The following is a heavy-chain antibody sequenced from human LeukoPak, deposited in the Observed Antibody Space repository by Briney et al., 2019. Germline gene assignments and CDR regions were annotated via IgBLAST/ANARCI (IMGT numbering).Heavy chain of an antibody. CDR1: GFTFSRYW. CDR3: ARERYYSFDP. J-gene: IGHJ5*02. V-gene: IGHV3-21*01. D-gene: IGHD1-26*01. CDR2: ISSSSSYI. Sequence: PGGSLRLSCAASGFTFSRYWMSWVRQAPGKGLEWVSSISSSSSYIYYADSVKGRFTISRDNAKNSLYLQMNSLRAEDTAVYYCARERYYSFDPWGQGTLVTVSS.